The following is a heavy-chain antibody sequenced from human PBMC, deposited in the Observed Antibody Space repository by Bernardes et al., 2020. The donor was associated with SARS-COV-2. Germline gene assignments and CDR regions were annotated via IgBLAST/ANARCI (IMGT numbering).Heavy chain of an antibody. CDR1: GGSITYYY. V-gene: IGHV4-59*08. Sequence: SETLSLTCTVSGGSITYYYWTWIRQSPGKGLEWIGYIYYSGETNYNPSLKNRLTISRDTSTNQFSLNLKSVTAADTAVYYCARKQVDAQGGGLDVWGQRTTVTVSS. J-gene: IGHJ6*02. CDR3: ARKQVDAQGGGLDV. D-gene: IGHD3-16*01. CDR2: IYYSGET.